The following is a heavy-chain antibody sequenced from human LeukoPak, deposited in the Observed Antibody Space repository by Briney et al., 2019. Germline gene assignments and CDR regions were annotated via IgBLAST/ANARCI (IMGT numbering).Heavy chain of an antibody. CDR3: EKYVPANSYEPTGYYFDS. D-gene: IGHD3-9*01. Sequence: AGGSLRLSCAASLYTFISYAMTCGRQAPGEGLGWVASVIAGGHYTFYSVSVKGRCSVSRDNSSITLDLHMSSVWVENTSIYSCEKYVPANSYEPTGYYFDSWGQGTLVTVSS. CDR1: LYTFISYA. V-gene: IGHV3-23*01. J-gene: IGHJ4*02. CDR2: VIAGGHYT.